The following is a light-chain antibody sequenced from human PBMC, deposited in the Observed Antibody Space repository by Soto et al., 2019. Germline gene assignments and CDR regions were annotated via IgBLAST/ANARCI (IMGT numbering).Light chain of an antibody. Sequence: QSVLTQPASVSGSPGQSITISCTGTSSDVGSCNLVSWYQRHPGKAPKLMIDEGSKRPSGGSNRFSGSKSGNTASLTISGLQSADEPDYYCCSHSGSVVFGGGTKLTVL. CDR3: CSHSGSVV. V-gene: IGLV2-23*01. J-gene: IGLJ2*01. CDR1: SSDVGSCNL. CDR2: EGS.